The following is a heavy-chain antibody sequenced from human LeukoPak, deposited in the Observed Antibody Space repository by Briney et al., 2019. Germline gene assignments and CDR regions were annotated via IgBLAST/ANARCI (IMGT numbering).Heavy chain of an antibody. Sequence: ASVKVSCKASGYTFTSYGMHWVRQAPGQRLEWMGWINAGNGNTKYSQKFQGRVTITRDTSASTAYMELSSLRSEDTAVYYCARGTTSWAGYYYGMDVWGQGTTVTVSS. D-gene: IGHD1/OR15-1a*01. CDR3: ARGTTSWAGYYYGMDV. CDR2: INAGNGNT. J-gene: IGHJ6*02. CDR1: GYTFTSYG. V-gene: IGHV1-3*01.